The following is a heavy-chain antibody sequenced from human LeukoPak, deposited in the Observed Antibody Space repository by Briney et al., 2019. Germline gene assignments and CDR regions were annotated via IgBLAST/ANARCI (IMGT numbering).Heavy chain of an antibody. V-gene: IGHV3-30-3*01. CDR1: GFTFSSYA. J-gene: IGHJ4*02. CDR3: ARSPRDDYVWGSYRYWFDY. Sequence: GGSLRLSCAASGFTFSSYAMHWVRQAPGKGLEWVAVISYDGSNKYYADSVKGRFTISRDNSKNTLYLQMNSLRAEDTAVYYCARSPRDDYVWGSYRYWFDYWGQGTLVTVSS. CDR2: ISYDGSNK. D-gene: IGHD3-16*02.